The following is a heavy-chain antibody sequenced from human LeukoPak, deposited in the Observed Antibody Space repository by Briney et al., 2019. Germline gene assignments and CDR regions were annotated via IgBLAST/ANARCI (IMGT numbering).Heavy chain of an antibody. CDR1: GYSFTSYW. Sequence: KHGESLKISCKGSGYSFTSYWIGWVRQMPGKGLEWMGIIYPGDSDTRYSPSFQGQVTISADKSISTAYLQWSSLKASDTAMYYCARMANRHDYYGSGVLDYWGQGTLVTVSS. V-gene: IGHV5-51*01. D-gene: IGHD3-10*01. CDR2: IYPGDSDT. CDR3: ARMANRHDYYGSGVLDY. J-gene: IGHJ4*02.